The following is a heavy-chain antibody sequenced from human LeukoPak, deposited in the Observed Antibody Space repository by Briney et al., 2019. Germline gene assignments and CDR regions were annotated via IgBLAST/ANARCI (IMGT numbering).Heavy chain of an antibody. CDR3: ARVGRGDSSGYSRWFDP. V-gene: IGHV1-8*02. D-gene: IGHD3-22*01. Sequence: GASVKGSCKASGYTFTSYDINWVRQATGQGLEWMGWMNPNSGNTGYAQKFQGRVTMTRNTSISTAYMELSSLRSEDTAVYYCARVGRGDSSGYSRWFDPWGQGTLVTVSS. CDR2: MNPNSGNT. CDR1: GYTFTSYD. J-gene: IGHJ5*02.